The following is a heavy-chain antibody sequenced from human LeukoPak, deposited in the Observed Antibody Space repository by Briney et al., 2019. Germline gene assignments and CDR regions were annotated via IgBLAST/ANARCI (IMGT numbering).Heavy chain of an antibody. J-gene: IGHJ6*03. Sequence: SETLSLTCTVSGGSISGYYWSWIRQPPGKGLEWIGYMYYSGITNYSPSLKSRVTISVDTSKNQFSLNLISVTAADTAVYYCARTGWDYYYMDVWGEGTTVTVSS. V-gene: IGHV4-59*01. CDR3: ARTGWDYYYMDV. CDR1: GGSISGYY. D-gene: IGHD6-19*01. CDR2: MYYSGIT.